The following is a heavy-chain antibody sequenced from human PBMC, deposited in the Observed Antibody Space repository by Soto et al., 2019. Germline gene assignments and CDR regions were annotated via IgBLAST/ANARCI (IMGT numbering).Heavy chain of an antibody. CDR2: LNPSGGST. V-gene: IGHV1-46*01. J-gene: IGHJ4*02. CDR1: GYTFTSYY. Sequence: QVQLVQSGAEVKKPGASVKVSCKASGYTFTSYYMHWVRQAPGQGLEWMGILNPSGGSTSYAQKFQGRVTMTKDKSTSTVYMELSSLRSEDPAVYYCARVHYDSSGALDYWGQGTLVTVSS. D-gene: IGHD3-22*01. CDR3: ARVHYDSSGALDY.